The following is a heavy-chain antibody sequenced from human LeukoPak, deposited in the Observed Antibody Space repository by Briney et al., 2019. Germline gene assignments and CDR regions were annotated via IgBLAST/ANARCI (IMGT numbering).Heavy chain of an antibody. V-gene: IGHV4-61*02. J-gene: IGHJ4*02. CDR2: IYTSGSS. D-gene: IGHD3-10*01. CDR1: GGSISSGSYY. CDR3: AREEYGSGSYYNRTGYYFDY. Sequence: SETLSLTCTVSGGSISSGSYYWSWIRQPAGKGLEWIGRIYTSGSSYYNPSLKSRVTISVDASKNQFSLKLSSVTAADTAVYYCAREEYGSGSYYNRTGYYFDYWGQGTLVTVSS.